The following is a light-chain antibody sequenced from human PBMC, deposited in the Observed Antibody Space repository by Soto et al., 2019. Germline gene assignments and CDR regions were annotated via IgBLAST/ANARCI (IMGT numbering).Light chain of an antibody. Sequence: QSALTQPASVSASPGQSITISCTGTSSDVGKYNLVSWYQQHPGKATKLVIYEDIERPSGVSNRFSVSKSGNTASLTISGLQSEYEAEYYFCSYAVGTGVVFGGGTKVTVL. CDR3: CSYAVGTGVV. CDR2: EDI. CDR1: SSDVGKYNL. V-gene: IGLV2-23*01. J-gene: IGLJ2*01.